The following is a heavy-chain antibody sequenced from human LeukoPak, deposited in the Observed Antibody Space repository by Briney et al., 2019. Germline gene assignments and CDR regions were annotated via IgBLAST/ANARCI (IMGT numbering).Heavy chain of an antibody. Sequence: GGSLRHSCAASGLIFSTYWMNWVRQAPGKGLEWVANINQDGSEKDYADSVKGRFTGSRDHAQNSLYVQMNTLRAQGTALYYCVRCTYLPGIDDWGQATLVTVSS. CDR2: INQDGSEK. CDR3: VRCTYLPGIDD. J-gene: IGHJ4*02. D-gene: IGHD1-14*01. V-gene: IGHV3-7*01. CDR1: GLIFSTYW.